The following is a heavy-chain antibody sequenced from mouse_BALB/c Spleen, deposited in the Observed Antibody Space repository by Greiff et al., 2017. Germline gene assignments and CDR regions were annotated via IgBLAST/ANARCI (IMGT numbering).Heavy chain of an antibody. CDR2: INPSTGYT. V-gene: IGHV1-7*01. D-gene: IGHD2-3*01. J-gene: IGHJ4*01. Sequence: QVQLQQSGAELAKPGASVKMSCKASGYTFTSYWMHWVKQRPGQGLEWIGYINPSTGYTEYNQKFKDKATLTADKSSSTAYMELSSLTSEDSAVYYCARFDGYYDYAMDYWGQGTSVTVSS. CDR3: ARFDGYYDYAMDY. CDR1: GYTFTSYW.